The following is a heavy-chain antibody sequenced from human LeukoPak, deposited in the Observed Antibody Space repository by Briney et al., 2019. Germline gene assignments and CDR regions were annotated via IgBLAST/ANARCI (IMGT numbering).Heavy chain of an antibody. CDR3: ARVGNRAAAGLSGYYYYYMDV. CDR2: INWNGGST. Sequence: GGSLRLSCAASGFTFSNHGMNWVRQAPGKGLEWVSGINWNGGSTGYADSVKGRFTISRDNAKNSLYLQMNSLRAEDTALYYCARVGNRAAAGLSGYYYYYMDVWGKGTTVTVSS. D-gene: IGHD6-13*01. J-gene: IGHJ6*03. V-gene: IGHV3-20*04. CDR1: GFTFSNHG.